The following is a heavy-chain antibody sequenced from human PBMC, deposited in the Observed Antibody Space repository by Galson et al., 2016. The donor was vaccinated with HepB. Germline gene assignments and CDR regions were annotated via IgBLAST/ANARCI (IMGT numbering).Heavy chain of an antibody. CDR3: ARERELAYYFDY. J-gene: IGHJ4*02. V-gene: IGHV3-7*01. Sequence: SLRLSCAASGFTVSSYWMSWVRQAPGKGLEWVANIKQDGSEKYYVDSVKGRFTISRDNAKNSLYLQMNSLRAEDTGVYYCARERELAYYFDYWGQGTLVTVSS. CDR1: GFTVSSYW. D-gene: IGHD1-1*01. CDR2: IKQDGSEK.